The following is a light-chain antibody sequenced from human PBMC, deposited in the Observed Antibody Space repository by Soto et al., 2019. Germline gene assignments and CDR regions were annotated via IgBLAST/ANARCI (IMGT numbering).Light chain of an antibody. J-gene: IGKJ4*01. CDR1: QSISNS. CDR2: AAS. Sequence: DIQMTQSPSSLSASVGDRVTISCRASQSISNSLNWYQQKPGNAPKLLIYAASSLQSGVPSRFSGSGSGTDFTLTIGSLQPADFATYYCQQTNITPLTFGGGTKVEIK. V-gene: IGKV1-39*01. CDR3: QQTNITPLT.